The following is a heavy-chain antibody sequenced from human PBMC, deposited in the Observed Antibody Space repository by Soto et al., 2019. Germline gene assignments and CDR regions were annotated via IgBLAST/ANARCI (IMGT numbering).Heavy chain of an antibody. CDR3: ARARCSSTSCHPDYYYYYYMDV. J-gene: IGHJ6*03. CDR1: GYTFTSYG. CDR2: ISAYNGNT. Sequence: ASVKVSCKASGYTFTSYGISWVRQAPGQGLEWMGWISAYNGNTNYAQKLQGRVTMTTTTSTSTAYMELRSRRSDDTAVYYCARARCSSTSCHPDYYYYYYMDVWGKGTTVTVSS. V-gene: IGHV1-18*01. D-gene: IGHD2-2*01.